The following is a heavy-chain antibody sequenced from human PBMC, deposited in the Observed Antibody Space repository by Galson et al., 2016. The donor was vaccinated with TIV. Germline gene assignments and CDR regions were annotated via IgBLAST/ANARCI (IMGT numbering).Heavy chain of an antibody. V-gene: IGHV3-23*01. D-gene: IGHD3-16*01. CDR2: MSGTGFST. J-gene: IGHJ4*02. Sequence: SLRLSCAASGFKFDVSPMIWIRRAPGMGLEWVSAMSGTGFSTYYADSVKGRFTITRDLSNSTLFLQMNSLRAEDTAIYYCAKIGGRTGLGFRYFDYWGQGTLVTVSS. CDR1: GFKFDVSP. CDR3: AKIGGRTGLGFRYFDY.